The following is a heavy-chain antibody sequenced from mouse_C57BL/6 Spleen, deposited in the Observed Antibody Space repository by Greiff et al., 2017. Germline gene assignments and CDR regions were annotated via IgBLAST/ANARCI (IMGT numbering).Heavy chain of an antibody. CDR1: GYTFTSYW. J-gene: IGHJ2*01. V-gene: IGHV1-69*01. CDR2: IDPSDSYT. D-gene: IGHD1-1*01. CDR3: ARSGGTTVVAPFDY. Sequence: QVQLQQPGAELVMPGASVKLSCKASGYTFTSYWMPWVKQRPGQGLEWIGEIDPSDSYTNYNQKFKGKSTLTVDKSSSTAYMQRSSLTSEDSAVYYCARSGGTTVVAPFDYWGQGTTLTVSS.